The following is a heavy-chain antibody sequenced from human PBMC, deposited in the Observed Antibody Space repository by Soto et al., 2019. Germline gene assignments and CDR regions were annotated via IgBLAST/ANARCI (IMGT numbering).Heavy chain of an antibody. CDR3: AGVPEYSRAWVPFNY. CDR2: MNPSSGET. D-gene: IGHD6-19*01. CDR1: GYTFTNYD. J-gene: IGHJ4*02. Sequence: QVQLVQSGAEVKKPGASVKVSCKASGYTFTNYDIHWVRQATGQGLEWIGWMNPSSGETGYAQKFRGGVAMTRYSFITTSYIERGSLGSQARAVYFGAGVPEYSRAWVPFNYWGTGTLVPASS. V-gene: IGHV1-8*01.